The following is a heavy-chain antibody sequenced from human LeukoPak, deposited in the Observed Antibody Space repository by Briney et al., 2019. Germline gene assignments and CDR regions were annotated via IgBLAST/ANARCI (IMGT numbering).Heavy chain of an antibody. CDR1: GFTFSSYA. CDR2: ISGSVGST. D-gene: IGHD2-15*01. J-gene: IGHJ4*02. Sequence: GGSLRLSCAASGFTFSSYAMSWVRQAPGKGLEWVSAISGSVGSTYYADSVKGRFTISRDNAKNSLYLQMNSLRAEDTAVYYCAREPHCSGGSCYWDYFDYWGQGTLVTVSS. V-gene: IGHV3-23*01. CDR3: AREPHCSGGSCYWDYFDY.